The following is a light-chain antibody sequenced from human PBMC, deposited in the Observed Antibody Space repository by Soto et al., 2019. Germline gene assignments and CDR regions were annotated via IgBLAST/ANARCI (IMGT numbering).Light chain of an antibody. CDR1: QDISNY. J-gene: IGKJ4*01. V-gene: IGKV1-33*01. Sequence: DIQMTQSPSSLSASVGDRVTITCQASQDISNYLNWYQQKPGKAPKLLIYDASNLETGVPSRFSGSGSGTDFTFTISSLQPEDIATYYCQQYDNFTLNCGLGTKVDIK. CDR2: DAS. CDR3: QQYDNFTLN.